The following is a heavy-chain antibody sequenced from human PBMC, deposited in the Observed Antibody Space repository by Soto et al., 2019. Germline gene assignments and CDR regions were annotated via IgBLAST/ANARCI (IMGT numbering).Heavy chain of an antibody. J-gene: IGHJ4*02. Sequence: GESLKISCKGSGYSFTTYWIAWVRQMPGKDLEWMGIIYPDASDTRYSPSFQGQVTISVDRSISTAYLQWSSLKASDTAIYYCARQDCPSTSCYKGSRYFFDYWGLGTLVTVSS. V-gene: IGHV5-51*01. CDR3: ARQDCPSTSCYKGSRYFFDY. D-gene: IGHD2-2*02. CDR1: GYSFTTYW. CDR2: IYPDASDT.